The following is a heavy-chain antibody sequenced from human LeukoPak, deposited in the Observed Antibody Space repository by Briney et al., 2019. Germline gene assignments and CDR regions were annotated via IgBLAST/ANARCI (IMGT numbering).Heavy chain of an antibody. V-gene: IGHV1-46*01. CDR2: INPSGGST. D-gene: IGHD3-10*01. CDR3: ARARGSGSYYGHDYYYYYYMDV. Sequence: GASVKVSCKASGYTFTTDYIHWVRQAPGQGLEWMGIINPSGGSTTYAQKFQGRVITTGDTSTSTVYMELRSLRSEDTAVYYCARARGSGSYYGHDYYYYYYMDVWGQGTTVTVSS. J-gene: IGHJ6*03. CDR1: GYTFTTDY.